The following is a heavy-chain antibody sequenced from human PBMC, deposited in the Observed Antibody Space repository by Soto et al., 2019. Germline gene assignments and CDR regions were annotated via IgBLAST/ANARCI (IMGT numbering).Heavy chain of an antibody. Sequence: GASVKVSCKSSGYTFTSYGISCVRQAPGQGIEWMGWVSGYNDNTNYAQKLQGRVTMTTDTSTSTAYMEVRSLRSDDTAVYYCARESGHAFDIWGQGTMVTVSS. D-gene: IGHD3-3*01. CDR2: VSGYNDNT. CDR3: ARESGHAFDI. V-gene: IGHV1-18*01. CDR1: GYTFTSYG. J-gene: IGHJ3*02.